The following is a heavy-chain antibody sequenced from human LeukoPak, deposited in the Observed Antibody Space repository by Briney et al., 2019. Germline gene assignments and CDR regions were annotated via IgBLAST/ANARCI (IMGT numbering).Heavy chain of an antibody. J-gene: IGHJ4*02. CDR2: ISSDGRTT. CDR1: GFTFRSYA. CDR3: VKDRYVDF. V-gene: IGHV3-64D*09. Sequence: GGSLRLSCSASGFTFRSYAMHWVRQAPGKGLVYVSSISSDGRTTYYADSVKGRFTISRDNSKNTLYLQMSSPRTEDTALYYCVKDRYVDFWGQGTLVTVSS.